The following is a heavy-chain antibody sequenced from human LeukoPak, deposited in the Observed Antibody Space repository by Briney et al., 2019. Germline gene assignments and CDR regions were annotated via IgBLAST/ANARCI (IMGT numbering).Heavy chain of an antibody. CDR3: AKDRRHCTSTFCSGDHFDS. Sequence: GGSLRLSCAATGFTFFNYALAWVRQAPGKGLQSVSYISHSGHRTYYTAPVLGRFTVSRDNSKNTLYLEMKGLTAEDTAVYYCAKDRRHCTSTFCSGDHFDSWGQGTLVTVSS. CDR1: GFTFFNYA. D-gene: IGHD2-8*01. CDR2: ISHSGHRT. J-gene: IGHJ4*02. V-gene: IGHV3-23*01.